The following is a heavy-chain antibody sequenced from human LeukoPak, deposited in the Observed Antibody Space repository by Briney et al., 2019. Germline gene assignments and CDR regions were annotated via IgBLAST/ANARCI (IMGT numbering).Heavy chain of an antibody. V-gene: IGHV3-11*06. CDR2: ISGSSGST. J-gene: IGHJ4*02. Sequence: KPGGSLRLSCSASGFTFSNYYMSWIRQAPGKGLEGVSYISGSSGSTNYADSVMGRFTISSDNGKNLPYLQMNSLRGEVTAVYYCARDQGENYDSSGYYPYWGQGTLVSVSS. D-gene: IGHD3-22*01. CDR1: GFTFSNYY. CDR3: ARDQGENYDSSGYYPY.